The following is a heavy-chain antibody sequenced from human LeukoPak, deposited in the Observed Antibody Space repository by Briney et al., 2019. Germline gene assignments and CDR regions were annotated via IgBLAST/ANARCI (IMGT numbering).Heavy chain of an antibody. J-gene: IGHJ5*02. V-gene: IGHV1-2*02. CDR3: AREKGYCSSTSCYTPHWFDP. CDR2: IRPSGST. Sequence: ASLKVSCKASGYTFTSYYIHWVRQAPGQGLEYMGIIRPSGSTAYAQKFQGRVTMTRDMSISTAYMELSRLRSDDTAVYYCAREKGYCSSTSCYTPHWFDPWGQGTLVTVSS. CDR1: GYTFTSYY. D-gene: IGHD2-2*02.